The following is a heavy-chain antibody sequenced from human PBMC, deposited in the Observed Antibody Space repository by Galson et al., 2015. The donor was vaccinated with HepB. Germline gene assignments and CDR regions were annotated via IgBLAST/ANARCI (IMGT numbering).Heavy chain of an antibody. CDR3: ATVISGAAEIGLWGKRLTFNYYYGMYV. D-gene: IGHD6-13*01. Sequence: SVKVSCKVSGYTLTELSMHWVRQAPGKGLEWMGGFDPEDGETIYAQKFQGRVTMTEDTSTDTAYMGLSSLRSEDTAVYYCATVISGAAEIGLWGKRLTFNYYYGMYVWGQGTTVTVSS. J-gene: IGHJ6*02. CDR1: GYTLTELS. V-gene: IGHV1-24*01. CDR2: FDPEDGET.